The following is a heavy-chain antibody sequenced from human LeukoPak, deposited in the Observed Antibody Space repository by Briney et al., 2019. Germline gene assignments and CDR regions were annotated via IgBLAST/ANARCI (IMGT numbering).Heavy chain of an antibody. Sequence: SETLSLTCTVSGYSISSDYYWGWIRQPPGKGLEWIGNIYHSGSTYHNPSLKSRVTISVDTSKNQFSLKLNSVTAADTAVYYCARDHSSSSEDYWGQGTLVTVSS. CDR1: GYSISSDYY. CDR2: IYHSGST. J-gene: IGHJ4*02. CDR3: ARDHSSSSEDY. D-gene: IGHD6-13*01. V-gene: IGHV4-38-2*02.